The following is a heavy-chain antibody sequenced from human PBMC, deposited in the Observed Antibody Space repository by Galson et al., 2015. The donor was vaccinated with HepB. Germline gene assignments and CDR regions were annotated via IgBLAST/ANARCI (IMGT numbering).Heavy chain of an antibody. V-gene: IGHV1-69*13. D-gene: IGHD5-24*01. CDR1: GGTFSSYA. CDR3: ARDRYTIAWSPMDV. J-gene: IGHJ6*02. Sequence: SVKVSCKASGGTFSSYALNWVRQAPGQGLEWMGTITPMFGTTNYAQSFQGRVTITADESTSTAYVELSSLRSEDTAVYFCARDRYTIAWSPMDVWGQGTTVTVSS. CDR2: ITPMFGTT.